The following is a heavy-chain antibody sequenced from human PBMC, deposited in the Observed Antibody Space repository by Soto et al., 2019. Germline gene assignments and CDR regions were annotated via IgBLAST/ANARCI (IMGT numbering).Heavy chain of an antibody. D-gene: IGHD2-2*01. V-gene: IGHV3-23*01. CDR1: GFTFSSYA. CDR3: AKNYQFDS. J-gene: IGHJ4*02. CDR2: VSTSGVT. Sequence: GGSLRLSCAASGFTFSSYAMSWVRQAPGKGLDWVSSVSTSGVTYYADSVKGRFTSSRDNPKNTLYLQLNSLRAEDTAVYYCAKNYQFDSWGQGTRVTVSS.